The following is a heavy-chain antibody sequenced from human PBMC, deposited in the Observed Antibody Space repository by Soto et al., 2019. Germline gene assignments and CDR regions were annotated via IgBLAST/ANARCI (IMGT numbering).Heavy chain of an antibody. Sequence: ASVKVSCKVSGCTLTELSMHWVRQAPGKGLEWMGGFDPEDGETIYAQKFQGRVTMTEDTSTDTAYMELSSLRSEDTAVYYCAASIAARLYFDYWGQGTLVTVSS. V-gene: IGHV1-24*01. CDR3: AASIAARLYFDY. J-gene: IGHJ4*02. D-gene: IGHD6-6*01. CDR2: FDPEDGET. CDR1: GCTLTELS.